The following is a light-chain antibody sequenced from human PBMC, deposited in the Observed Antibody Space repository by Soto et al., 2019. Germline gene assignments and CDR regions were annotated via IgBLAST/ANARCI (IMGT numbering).Light chain of an antibody. CDR2: GAS. CDR1: QNIDMY. CDR3: QHTFNSPPWT. V-gene: IGKV1-39*01. Sequence: DIHMTQSPSSLSASVGDTVTITCRASQNIDMYLNWYQQQPGKAPRVLISGASNLQSGVPSRFSGSGSGTDFTLTINSLQPEDFASYFCQHTFNSPPWTFGQGTKVDVK. J-gene: IGKJ1*01.